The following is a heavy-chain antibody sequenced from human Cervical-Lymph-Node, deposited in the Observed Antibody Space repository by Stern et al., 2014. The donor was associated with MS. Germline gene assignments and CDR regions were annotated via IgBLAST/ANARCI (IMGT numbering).Heavy chain of an antibody. Sequence: QVQLQESGPGLVKASETLSLTCTVFGGSISSSNYYWGWIRQPPGKGLEWLGSIDDTGSTYYTPSLKSRVPISVDTPNNQFPLKLSSVTAADTAVYYCARRRGHKSDFDYWGQGTLVTVSS. CDR2: IDDTGST. D-gene: IGHD3-10*01. J-gene: IGHJ4*02. V-gene: IGHV4-39*01. CDR1: GGSISSSNYY. CDR3: ARRRGHKSDFDY.